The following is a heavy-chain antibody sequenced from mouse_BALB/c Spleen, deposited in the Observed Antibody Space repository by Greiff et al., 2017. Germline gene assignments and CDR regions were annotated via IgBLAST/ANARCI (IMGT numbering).Heavy chain of an antibody. CDR2: ISYDGSN. J-gene: IGHJ4*01. D-gene: IGHD4-1*01. Sequence: LMESGPGLVKPSPSLSLTCSVTGYSITSGYYWNWIRQFPGNKLVWMGYISYDGSNNYNPSLKNRISITRDTSKNQFFLKLNSVTTEDTATYYCARRETGYYDAMDYWGQGTSVTVSS. CDR3: ARRETGYYDAMDY. V-gene: IGHV3-6*02. CDR1: GYSITSGYY.